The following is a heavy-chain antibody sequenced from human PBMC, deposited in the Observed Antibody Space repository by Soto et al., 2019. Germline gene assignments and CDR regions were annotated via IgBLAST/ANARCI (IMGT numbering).Heavy chain of an antibody. Sequence: QDQLVQSGAELRKPGASVRVSCRASGFPFSDYGFNWLRQAPGQGLEWMGWISAFNGNTETAQGLQDPVTMTTDSSTTTAHMDLTYLTPDDTAIYYCSRSYYLADAFDAWGQGTMVTVSS. CDR3: SRSYYLADAFDA. CDR1: GFPFSDYG. CDR2: ISAFNGNT. V-gene: IGHV1-18*01. J-gene: IGHJ3*01. D-gene: IGHD3-16*01.